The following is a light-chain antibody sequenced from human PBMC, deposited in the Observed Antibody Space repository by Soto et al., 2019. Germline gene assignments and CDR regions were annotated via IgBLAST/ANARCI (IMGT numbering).Light chain of an antibody. CDR2: RDS. J-gene: IGLJ2*01. V-gene: IGLV3-1*01. CDR1: KLGDKY. Sequence: SYELTQPPSVSVSPGQTASITCSGDKLGDKYVCWYQQKPGQSPVLVIYRDSKRPSGIPERFAGSNSGNTATLTITGTQAMDEADYYCQAWDYSTGVFGGGTKLTVL. CDR3: QAWDYSTGV.